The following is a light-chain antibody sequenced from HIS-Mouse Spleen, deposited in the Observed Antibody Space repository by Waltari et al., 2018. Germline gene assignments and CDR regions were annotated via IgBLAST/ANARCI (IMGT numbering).Light chain of an antibody. J-gene: IGLJ3*02. CDR3: SSYTSSSTVAV. Sequence: QSALTQPASVSGSPGQSITISCTGTSSDVGGYNYVSWYQQHPGKAPQLMIYDVSNRPSGVSNRFSGSKSGNTASLTISGLQAEDEADYYCSSYTSSSTVAVFGGGTKLTVL. CDR2: DVS. CDR1: SSDVGGYNY. V-gene: IGLV2-14*03.